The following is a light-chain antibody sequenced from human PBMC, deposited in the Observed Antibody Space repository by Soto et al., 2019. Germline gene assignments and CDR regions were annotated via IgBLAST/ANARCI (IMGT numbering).Light chain of an antibody. CDR1: QSLLHSNGYNY. J-gene: IGKJ2*01. Sequence: EIVMTQSPLSLSVTPGESASISCRSSQSLLHSNGYNYLDWYLQKPGQSPQLLIYVGSNRASGVPDRFSGRGSGTDFTLKISRVEAEDVGMYVCMQAVRTLYTFGQGTKLEIK. CDR3: MQAVRTLYT. V-gene: IGKV2-28*01. CDR2: VGS.